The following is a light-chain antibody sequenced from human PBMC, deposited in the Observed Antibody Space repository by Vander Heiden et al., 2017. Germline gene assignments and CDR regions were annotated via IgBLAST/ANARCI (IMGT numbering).Light chain of an antibody. V-gene: IGKV1-39*01. J-gene: IGKJ1*01. CDR3: LQSFLTPQT. Sequence: DIQMTHSPFSLSASVGDRVTITCRASQSISTFLNWYQQKPGQAPKLLIYTASNLLSGVPARFSGSGSGTDFSLNIDSLQPEDFATYYCLQSFLTPQTFGQGTKVEIK. CDR1: QSISTF. CDR2: TAS.